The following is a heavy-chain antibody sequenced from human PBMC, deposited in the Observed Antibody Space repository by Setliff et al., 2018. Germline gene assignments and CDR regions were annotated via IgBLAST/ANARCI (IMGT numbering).Heavy chain of an antibody. Sequence: SVKVSCKASGGTFSNYDISWVRQAPGQGLEWMGGIIPIFGTTNYAQRFQGRVTITTDESTSTAYMELRSLRSEDTAVYYCVREGVDTRSSTDYRYYMDVWGKGTTVTVSS. J-gene: IGHJ6*03. V-gene: IGHV1-69*05. CDR3: VREGVDTRSSTDYRYYMDV. D-gene: IGHD5-18*01. CDR1: GGTFSNYD. CDR2: IIPIFGTT.